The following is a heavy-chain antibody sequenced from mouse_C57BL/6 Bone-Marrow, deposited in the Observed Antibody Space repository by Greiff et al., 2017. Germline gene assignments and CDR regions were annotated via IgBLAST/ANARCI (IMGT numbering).Heavy chain of an antibody. Sequence: VQLQQSGAELARPGASVKLSCKASGYTFTSYGISWVKQRTGQGLEWIGEIYPRSGNTYYNEKFKGKATLTADKSSSTAYIELRSLTSEDSAVYFCARVFYPYYFDYWVQGTTLTVSS. D-gene: IGHD2-1*01. CDR1: GYTFTSYG. V-gene: IGHV1-81*01. CDR3: ARVFYPYYFDY. J-gene: IGHJ2*01. CDR2: IYPRSGNT.